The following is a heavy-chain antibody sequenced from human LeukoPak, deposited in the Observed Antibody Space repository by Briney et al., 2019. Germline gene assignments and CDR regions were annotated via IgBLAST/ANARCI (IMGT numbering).Heavy chain of an antibody. CDR3: ARNSESLTHPKY. J-gene: IGHJ4*02. CDR1: GLTLGVYW. V-gene: IGHV3-7*01. D-gene: IGHD1-14*01. Sequence: GGSLRLSCAASGLTLGVYWMTWVRQAPGKGLEWVANINQDGSEKHYLDSVKGRFTISRDNPRNSLSLQMSSLRAEDTAIYYCARNSESLTHPKYWGQGTLVTVSS. CDR2: INQDGSEK.